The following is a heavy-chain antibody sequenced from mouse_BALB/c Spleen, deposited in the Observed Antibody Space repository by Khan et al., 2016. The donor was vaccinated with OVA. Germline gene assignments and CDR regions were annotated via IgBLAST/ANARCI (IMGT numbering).Heavy chain of an antibody. J-gene: IGHJ3*01. CDR1: GFSFSSYS. CDR3: ASNLTGSFAY. CDR2: ISSGVDYT. D-gene: IGHD4-1*01. V-gene: IGHV5-6*01. Sequence: EVQLVESGGDLVRPGGSLKLSGAASGFSFSSYSMSWVRQTPDKRLEWVATISSGVDYTYYPDSVKGRFTIFRDNAKNTLYLHMSSLKSEDTAIYYCASNLTGSFAYWGQGTLVTVAA.